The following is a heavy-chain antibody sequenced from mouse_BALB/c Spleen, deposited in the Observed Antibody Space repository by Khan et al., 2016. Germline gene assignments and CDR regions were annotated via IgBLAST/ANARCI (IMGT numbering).Heavy chain of an antibody. CDR3: AAYCLYVYNAMDY. J-gene: IGHJ4*01. D-gene: IGHD2-10*01. V-gene: IGHV4-1*02. CDR2: IHPDSSTI. CDR1: GFDFRRYW. Sequence: EVKLLESGGGLVQPGGSLKLSCAASGFDFRRYWMSWVRQAPGKGLEWIGQIHPDSSTINYTPSLKDKFIISRDNAKNTLYLQMSKVRSEDTALYYCAAYCLYVYNAMDYWGQGTSVTVSS.